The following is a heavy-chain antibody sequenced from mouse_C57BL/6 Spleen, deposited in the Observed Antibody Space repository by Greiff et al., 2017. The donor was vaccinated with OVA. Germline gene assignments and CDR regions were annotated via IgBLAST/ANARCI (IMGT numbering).Heavy chain of an antibody. CDR2: IDPSDSYT. J-gene: IGHJ4*01. D-gene: IGHD2-1*01. CDR3: AYYGNYYYAMDY. Sequence: VQLQQPGAELVRPGTSVKLSCKASGYTFTSYWMHWVKQRPGQGLEWIGVIDPSDSYTNYNQKFKGKATLTVDTSSSTAYMQLSSLTSEDSAVYYCAYYGNYYYAMDYWGQGTSVTVSS. V-gene: IGHV1-59*01. CDR1: GYTFTSYW.